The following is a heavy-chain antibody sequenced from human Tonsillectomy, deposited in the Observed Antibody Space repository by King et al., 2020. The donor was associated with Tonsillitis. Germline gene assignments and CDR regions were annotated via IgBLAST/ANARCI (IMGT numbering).Heavy chain of an antibody. V-gene: IGHV3-23*04. Sequence: VQLVESGGGLVQPGGSLRLSCAASGFAFSSYAVSWVRQAPGKGLEWVSAISESGGSTYYADSVRGRFTISRDKSKNTLYLQMNRLRAEDTAVYYCARDGEGSGTWPDYWGQGTLVTVSS. J-gene: IGHJ4*02. CDR1: GFAFSSYA. CDR2: ISESGGST. D-gene: IGHD6-13*01. CDR3: ARDGEGSGTWPDY.